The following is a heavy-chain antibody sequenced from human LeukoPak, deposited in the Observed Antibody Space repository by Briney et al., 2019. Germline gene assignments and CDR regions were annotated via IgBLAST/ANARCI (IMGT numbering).Heavy chain of an antibody. Sequence: PGGSLTLSCAASGFIFSDYYMSWIRQAPGEGLEWVSYITSSSSYTNYADSVKGRFTISRDNAKNSLYLQMNSLTAEDTAVYYCARYGYSAYDRFDYWGQGTLVAVSS. D-gene: IGHD5-12*01. V-gene: IGHV3-11*03. CDR3: ARYGYSAYDRFDY. J-gene: IGHJ4*02. CDR2: ITSSSSYT. CDR1: GFIFSDYY.